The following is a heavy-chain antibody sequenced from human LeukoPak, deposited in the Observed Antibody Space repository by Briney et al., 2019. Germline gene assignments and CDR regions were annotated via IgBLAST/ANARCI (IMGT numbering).Heavy chain of an antibody. J-gene: IGHJ4*02. V-gene: IGHV3-48*03. D-gene: IGHD4-17*01. CDR2: ISSSGSTI. Sequence: PGGSLRLSCAASGFTFSSYEMNWVRQAPGKGLEWVSYISSSGSTIYYADSVKGRFTISRDNAKNSLYLQMNSLRAEDTAVYYCARVVDYGDSFDYWGQGTLVTVSS. CDR3: ARVVDYGDSFDY. CDR1: GFTFSSYE.